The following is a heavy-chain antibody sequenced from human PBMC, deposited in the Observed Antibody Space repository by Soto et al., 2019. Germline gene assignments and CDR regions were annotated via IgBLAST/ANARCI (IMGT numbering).Heavy chain of an antibody. J-gene: IGHJ1*01. Sequence: LRLSCAASGFTFNIYGMHWVRQAPDKGLEWVALISYDGSNQYYADSVKGRFTISRDNSKNTLYLQMNSLRAEDTAVYYCATYSSSFDPEYFQHWGQGTLVTVSS. CDR3: ATYSSSFDPEYFQH. CDR2: ISYDGSNQ. D-gene: IGHD6-13*01. V-gene: IGHV3-30*03. CDR1: GFTFNIYG.